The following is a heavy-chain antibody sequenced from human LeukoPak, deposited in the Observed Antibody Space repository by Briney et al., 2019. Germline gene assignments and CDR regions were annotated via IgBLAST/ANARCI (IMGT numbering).Heavy chain of an antibody. D-gene: IGHD2-2*02. CDR1: GGSISSSSSY. CDR2: IYYSGST. CDR3: AIRRDCSSTSCYTFAVVEKDY. J-gene: IGHJ4*02. Sequence: SETLSLTCTVSGGSISSSSSYWGWIRQPPGKGLEWIGSIYYSGSTYYNPSLKSRVTISVDTSKNQFSLKLSSVTAADTAVYYCAIRRDCSSTSCYTFAVVEKDYWGQGTLVTVSS. V-gene: IGHV4-39*01.